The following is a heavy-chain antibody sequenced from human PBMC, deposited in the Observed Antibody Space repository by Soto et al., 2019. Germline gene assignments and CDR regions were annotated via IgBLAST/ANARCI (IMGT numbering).Heavy chain of an antibody. CDR3: ARDNGQWLVSD. J-gene: IGHJ1*01. CDR2: ISTYNGKT. Sequence: QVQLVQSGAEVKKPGASVKVSCKASGDIFTSHGISWVRQAPGQGLEWMGRISTYNGKTKYAQKLQGRVTKTTDTSASIAYMELSSLRSEDTAVYYCARDNGQWLVSDWGQGTLVTVSS. V-gene: IGHV1-18*01. D-gene: IGHD6-19*01. CDR1: GDIFTSHG.